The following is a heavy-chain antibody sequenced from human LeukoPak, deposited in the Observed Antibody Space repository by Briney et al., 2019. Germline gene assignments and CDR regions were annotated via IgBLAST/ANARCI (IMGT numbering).Heavy chain of an antibody. CDR2: ISGSGGST. D-gene: IGHD3-22*01. V-gene: IGHV3-23*01. CDR1: GFTFSSYA. Sequence: GGSLRLSCAASGFTFSSYAMSWVRQAPGKGLEWVSAISGSGGSTYYADSVKGRFTISRDNSENTLYLQMNSLRAEDTAVYYCAKSLYYYDSSGYYIGGFDYWGQGTLVTISS. J-gene: IGHJ4*02. CDR3: AKSLYYYDSSGYYIGGFDY.